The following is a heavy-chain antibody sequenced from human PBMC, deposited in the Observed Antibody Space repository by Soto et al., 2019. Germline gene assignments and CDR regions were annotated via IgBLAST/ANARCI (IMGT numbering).Heavy chain of an antibody. Sequence: SETLSLTCTVSGGSISSYYWSWIRQPPGKGLEWIGYIYYSGSTNYNPSLKSRVTISVDTSKNQFSLKLSSVTAADTAVYYCARTLSGWGIWFDPWGQGTLVTVSS. V-gene: IGHV4-59*01. J-gene: IGHJ5*02. D-gene: IGHD3-16*01. CDR2: IYYSGST. CDR1: GGSISSYY. CDR3: ARTLSGWGIWFDP.